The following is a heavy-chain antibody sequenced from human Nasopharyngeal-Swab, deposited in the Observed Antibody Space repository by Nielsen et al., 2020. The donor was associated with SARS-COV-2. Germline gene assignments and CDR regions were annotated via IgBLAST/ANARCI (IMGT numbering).Heavy chain of an antibody. Sequence: WIRRPPGRGLEWIGYIYYSGSTNYNPSLKSRVTISVDTSKNQFSLKLSSVTAADTAVYYCARGDSSGWAFDYWGQGTLVTVSS. V-gene: IGHV4-59*08. CDR2: IYYSGST. D-gene: IGHD6-19*01. CDR3: ARGDSSGWAFDY. J-gene: IGHJ4*02.